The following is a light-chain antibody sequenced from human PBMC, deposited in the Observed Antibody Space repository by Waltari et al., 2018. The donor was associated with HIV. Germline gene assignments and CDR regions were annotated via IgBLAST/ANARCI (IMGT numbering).Light chain of an antibody. CDR2: GNS. CDR3: QSYDSSLSGV. CDR1: SSNIGAHYA. Sequence: QSVLTQPPSVSGAPGQRVTLSCTGSSSNIGAHYAVHWYQQLPGTAPKLLIYGNSNRPSGVPDRFSGSKSGTSASLAITGLQAEDEADYYCQSYDSSLSGVFGTGTKVTVL. V-gene: IGLV1-40*01. J-gene: IGLJ1*01.